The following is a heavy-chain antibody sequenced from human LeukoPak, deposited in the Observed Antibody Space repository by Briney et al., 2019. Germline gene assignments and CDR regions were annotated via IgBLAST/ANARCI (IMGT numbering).Heavy chain of an antibody. V-gene: IGHV3-23*01. J-gene: IGHJ6*02. D-gene: IGHD1-7*01. CDR1: GFTFSSYA. CDR2: ISGSGGST. Sequence: VGSLRLSCAASGFTFSSYAMSWVRQAPGKGLEWVSAISGSGGSTYYADSVKGRFTISRDNSKNTLYLQMNSLRAEDTAVYYCAKALVWNYFYYYYGMDVWGQGTTVTVSS. CDR3: AKALVWNYFYYYYGMDV.